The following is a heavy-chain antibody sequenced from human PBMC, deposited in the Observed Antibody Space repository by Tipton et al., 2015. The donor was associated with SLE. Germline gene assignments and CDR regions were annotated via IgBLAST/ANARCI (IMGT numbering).Heavy chain of an antibody. CDR1: GYTFTNYH. D-gene: IGHD1-26*01. V-gene: IGHV1-46*01. Sequence: QLVQSGAEVKKPGASVKVSCKASGYTFTNYHMHWVREAPGQGLQWMGIINPTTGHKKYSQKFQGRVAMTSDTSTSTVYMELTSLRSEDTAVYYCARAQWELRNNWFDPWGQGTLVTVSS. CDR2: INPTTGHK. CDR3: ARAQWELRNNWFDP. J-gene: IGHJ5*02.